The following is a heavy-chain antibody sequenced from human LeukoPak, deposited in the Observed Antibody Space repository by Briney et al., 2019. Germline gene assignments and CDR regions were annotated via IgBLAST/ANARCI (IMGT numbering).Heavy chain of an antibody. CDR3: ARDRPGDV. Sequence: GGSLRLSCAASGFTFSSYEMHWVRQAPGKGLEYVSAISSNGDSTYYANFVKGRFIISRDNCKNTLYLQMGSLRPEDMAVYYCARDRPGDVWGEGTTVTVSS. J-gene: IGHJ6*04. CDR2: ISSNGDST. V-gene: IGHV3-64*01. CDR1: GFTFSSYE.